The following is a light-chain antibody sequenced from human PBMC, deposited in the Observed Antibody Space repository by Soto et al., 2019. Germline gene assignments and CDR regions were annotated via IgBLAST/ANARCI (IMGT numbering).Light chain of an antibody. CDR1: SSNIGSNY. CDR2: RNN. V-gene: IGLV1-47*01. Sequence: QSVLTQPPSASGIPGQRVTISCSGSSSNIGSNYVYWYQQLPGTAPKLLIYRNNQRPSGVPDRFSGSKSGASASLAISGLRSEDEADYYCAAWDDSLSGRDVVFGGGTKVTVL. J-gene: IGLJ2*01. CDR3: AAWDDSLSGRDVV.